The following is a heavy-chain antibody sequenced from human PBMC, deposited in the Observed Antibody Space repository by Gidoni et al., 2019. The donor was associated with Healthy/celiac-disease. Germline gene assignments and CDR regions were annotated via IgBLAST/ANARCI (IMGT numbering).Heavy chain of an antibody. Sequence: QVQLVEPGGGVVQPGRSLRLLCAASGFTFSSYAMDWGRQAPGKGLEWGAVISYDGSNKYYADSVKGRFTISRDNSKNTLYLQMNSLKAEDTAVYYCARDHWSTVTAECGMDVWGQGTTVTVSS. CDR2: ISYDGSNK. CDR1: GFTFSSYA. D-gene: IGHD4-17*01. V-gene: IGHV3-30*04. J-gene: IGHJ6*02. CDR3: ARDHWSTVTAECGMDV.